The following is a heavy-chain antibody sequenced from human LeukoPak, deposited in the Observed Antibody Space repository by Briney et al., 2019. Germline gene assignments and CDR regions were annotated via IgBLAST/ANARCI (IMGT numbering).Heavy chain of an antibody. CDR3: ARGGSSSWYPTYYYDYMDG. V-gene: IGHV4-39*07. CDR1: GGSISSSSYY. CDR2: IYYSGST. J-gene: IGHJ6*03. Sequence: SETLSLTCTVSGGSISSSSYYWGWIRQPPGKGLEWIGSIYYSGSTYYNPSLKSRVTISVDTSKNQFSLKLSSVTAADTAVYYCARGGSSSWYPTYYYDYMDGWGKGTTGNISS. D-gene: IGHD6-13*01.